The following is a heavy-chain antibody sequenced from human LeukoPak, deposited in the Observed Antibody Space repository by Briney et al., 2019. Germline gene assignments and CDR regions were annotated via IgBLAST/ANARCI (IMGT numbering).Heavy chain of an antibody. CDR2: ISSSGSTI. J-gene: IGHJ1*01. CDR3: ARLMGSAGSPYFQH. CDR1: GFTFSDYY. V-gene: IGHV3-11*01. D-gene: IGHD3-16*01. Sequence: GGSLKLSCAASGFTFSDYYMSWIRQAPGKGLEWVSYISSSGSTIYYADSVKGRFTISRDNAKNSLYLQMNSLRAEDTAVYYCARLMGSAGSPYFQHWGQGTLVTVSS.